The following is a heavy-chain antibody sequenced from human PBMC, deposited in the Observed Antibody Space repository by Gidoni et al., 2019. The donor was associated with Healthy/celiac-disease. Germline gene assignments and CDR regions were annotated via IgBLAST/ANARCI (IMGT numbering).Heavy chain of an antibody. CDR2: ISRSSNHI. J-gene: IGHJ4*02. CDR3: AREGQGYQLLIGGGDY. Sequence: EVQLVESGGGLVKPGGSLRLSCAASGFTFSNYSMNWVRQAPGKGLEWVSSISRSSNHIYYANSVKGRFTISRDNAKNSLYLQMTSLRAEETSVFFWAREGQGYQLLIGGGDYWGQGTLVTVSS. D-gene: IGHD2-2*01. V-gene: IGHV3-21*01. CDR1: GFTFSNYS.